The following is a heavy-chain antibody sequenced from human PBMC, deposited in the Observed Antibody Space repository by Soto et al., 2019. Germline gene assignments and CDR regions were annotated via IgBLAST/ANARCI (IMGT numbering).Heavy chain of an antibody. J-gene: IGHJ5*02. CDR3: XXXXXXXXXTYDWFDP. D-gene: IGHD3-16*01. CDR1: GGTFSSYA. Sequence: QVQLVQSGAEVKKPGSSGKVSCKASGGTFSSYAISWXRQAPGXXLEWXGGIIPIFGTANYAQKFQGRVTIXADESPSTAXXXLXXXXSXXXXXXXXXXXXXXXXXTYDWFDPWGQGTLVTVSS. CDR2: IIPIFGTA. V-gene: IGHV1-69*01.